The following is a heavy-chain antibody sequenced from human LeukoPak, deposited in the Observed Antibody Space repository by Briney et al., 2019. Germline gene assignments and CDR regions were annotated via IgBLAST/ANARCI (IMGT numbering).Heavy chain of an antibody. CDR2: IYTSGST. J-gene: IGHJ6*03. V-gene: IGHV4-61*02. CDR1: GGSSSSGSYY. D-gene: IGHD4-17*01. Sequence: SETLSLTCTVSGGSSSSGSYYWSWIRQPAGKGLEWIGRIYTSGSTNYNPSLKSRVTISVDTSKNQFSLRLSSVTAADTAVYYCARVTHLTTNYYYYMDVWGKGTTVSVSS. CDR3: ARVTHLTTNYYYYMDV.